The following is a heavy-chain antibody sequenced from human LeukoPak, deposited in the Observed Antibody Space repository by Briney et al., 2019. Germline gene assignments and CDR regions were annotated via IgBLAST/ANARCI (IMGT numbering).Heavy chain of an antibody. Sequence: SETPSLTCAVYGGSFSGYYWSWIRQPPGKGLEWIGEINHSGSTNYNPSLKSRVTISVDTSKDQFSLKLSSVTAADTAVYYCARVGPITMVRGAPRLNWFDPWGQGTLVTVSS. CDR3: ARVGPITMVRGAPRLNWFDP. CDR2: INHSGST. CDR1: GGSFSGYY. D-gene: IGHD3-10*01. V-gene: IGHV4-34*01. J-gene: IGHJ5*02.